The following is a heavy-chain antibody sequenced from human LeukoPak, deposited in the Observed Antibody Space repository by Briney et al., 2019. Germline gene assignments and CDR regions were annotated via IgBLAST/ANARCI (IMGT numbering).Heavy chain of an antibody. CDR2: ISGSGGST. J-gene: IGHJ4*02. V-gene: IGHV3-23*01. Sequence: TGGSLRLSCAASGFTFSSYAMSWVRQAPGKGLEWVSAISGSGGSTYYADSVKGRFTISRDNSKNTLYLQMNSLRDEDTAVYYCAKDSYGSGSYYNVDYFDYWGQGTLVTVSS. CDR1: GFTFSSYA. CDR3: AKDSYGSGSYYNVDYFDY. D-gene: IGHD3-10*01.